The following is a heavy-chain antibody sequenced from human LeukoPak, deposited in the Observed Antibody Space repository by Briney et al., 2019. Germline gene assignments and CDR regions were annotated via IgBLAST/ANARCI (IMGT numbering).Heavy chain of an antibody. D-gene: IGHD3-22*01. CDR2: IRNKRYGGTT. J-gene: IGHJ4*02. CDR1: GFIFGDDA. V-gene: IGHV3-49*04. Sequence: GGSLRLSCAASGFIFGDDAMSWVRQAPVKGLEWISLIRNKRYGGTTEYAASVKGRFTISRDDYKSIAYLQMTSLKTEDTAMYYCTRGRDYHSPGYYHDYWGQGTLVTVSS. CDR3: TRGRDYHSPGYYHDY.